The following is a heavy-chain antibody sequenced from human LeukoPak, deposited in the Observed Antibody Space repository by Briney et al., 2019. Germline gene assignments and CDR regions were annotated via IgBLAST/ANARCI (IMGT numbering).Heavy chain of an antibody. CDR3: ARGATVTTPSFDV. CDR1: GFTFNTFW. J-gene: IGHJ3*01. CDR2: IKLDGSEK. Sequence: GGSLRLSRAASGFTFNTFWMNWVRQAPGKGLEWVANIKLDGSEKNYVDSVRGRFTISRDNAKSSLYLRMNSLRAEDTAVYYCARGATVTTPSFDVWGQGTVVTVSS. D-gene: IGHD4-17*01. V-gene: IGHV3-7*01.